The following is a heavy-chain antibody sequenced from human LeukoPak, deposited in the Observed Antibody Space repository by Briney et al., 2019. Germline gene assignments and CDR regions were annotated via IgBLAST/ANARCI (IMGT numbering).Heavy chain of an antibody. J-gene: IGHJ4*02. CDR3: VREGYDSSGYYLGS. D-gene: IGHD3-22*01. CDR2: IHNSGST. Sequence: SKTLSLTCTVSGGSISGYYWSWFRQPPGKGLEWFGWIHNSGSTENNPSLKSRVTMSVDTSKNQISLRLYSVTAADTAVYYCVREGYDSSGYYLGSWGQGTLVTVSS. V-gene: IGHV4-59*01. CDR1: GGSISGYY.